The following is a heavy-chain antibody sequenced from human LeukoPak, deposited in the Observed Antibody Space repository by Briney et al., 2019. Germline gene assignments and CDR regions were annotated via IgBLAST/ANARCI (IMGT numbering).Heavy chain of an antibody. D-gene: IGHD2-2*01. CDR3: ARVSIVVVPAAITENDYYYYYMDV. J-gene: IGHJ6*03. Sequence: SETLSLTCTVSGGSTSSGGYYWSWIRQHPGKGLEWIGYIYYSGSTYYNPSLKSRVTISVDTSKNQFSLKLSSVTAADTAVYYCARVSIVVVPAAITENDYYYYYMDVWGKGTTVTVSS. CDR1: GGSTSSGGYY. CDR2: IYYSGST. V-gene: IGHV4-31*03.